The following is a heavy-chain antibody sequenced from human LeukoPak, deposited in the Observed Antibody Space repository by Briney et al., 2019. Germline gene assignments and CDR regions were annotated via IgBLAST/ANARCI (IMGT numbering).Heavy chain of an antibody. CDR3: ARGAYCSGGSCYYY. D-gene: IGHD2-15*01. J-gene: IGHJ4*02. V-gene: IGHV4-39*07. Sequence: SETLSLTCTVSGSSISNYYWGWIRQAPGKGLEWIGSIYYSGNTYYNSSLKSRVTISVDTSKNQFSLKLSSVTAADTAVYYCARGAYCSGGSCYYYWGQGTLVTVSS. CDR1: GSSISNYY. CDR2: IYYSGNT.